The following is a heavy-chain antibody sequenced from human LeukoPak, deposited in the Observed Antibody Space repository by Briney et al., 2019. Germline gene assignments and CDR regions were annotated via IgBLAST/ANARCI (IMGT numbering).Heavy chain of an antibody. CDR1: GGSISSYY. V-gene: IGHV4-59*08. CDR3: ARLRGYYDSRGYYGWFDP. J-gene: IGHJ5*02. D-gene: IGHD3-22*01. CDR2: IHYSGST. Sequence: SETLSLTCTVSGGSISSYYWSWIRQPPGTGLEWIGYIHYSGSTNYNPSLKSRVTISVDTSKNQFSLRLTSVTAADTAVYYCARLRGYYDSRGYYGWFDPWGQGTLVTVSS.